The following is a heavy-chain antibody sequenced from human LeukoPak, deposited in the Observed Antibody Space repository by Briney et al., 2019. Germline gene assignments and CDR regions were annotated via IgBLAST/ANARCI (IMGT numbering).Heavy chain of an antibody. D-gene: IGHD6-19*01. CDR1: GAISSDAC. CDR3: TINTGYSSGWYFGY. V-gene: IGHV3-15*01. CDR2: IKSKAAGGTT. J-gene: IGHJ4*02. Sequence: PGGSLRLSCETSGAISSDACMSWVRQAPGKGLKWLGRIKSKAAGGTTDYAAPVKGRCTISRDDSKNMLFLQMNSLKTEDTALYYCTINTGYSSGWYFGYWGQGTLVTVSS.